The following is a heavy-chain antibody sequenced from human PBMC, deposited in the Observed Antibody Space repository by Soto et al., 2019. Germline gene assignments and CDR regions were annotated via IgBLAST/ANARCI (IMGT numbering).Heavy chain of an antibody. D-gene: IGHD5-12*01. CDR2: IYYNDDR. CDR3: ANSDGGYEIIYFDF. V-gene: IGHV2-5*01. CDR1: GFSLTTAGVA. J-gene: IGHJ4*02. Sequence: VSGPTLVNPTQTLTLTCTFSGFSLTTAGVAVGWIRQTPGGALEWLTLIYYNDDRRFSPSLKTRLTITGDTSKNQVVLSLTNVDPGDTATYFCANSDGGYEIIYFDFWGQGIPVTVSS.